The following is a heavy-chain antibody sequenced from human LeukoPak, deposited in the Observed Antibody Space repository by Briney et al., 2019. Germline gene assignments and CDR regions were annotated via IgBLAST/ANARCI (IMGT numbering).Heavy chain of an antibody. J-gene: IGHJ3*02. Sequence: VASVKVSCKASGFTFTSPAMQWVRQARGQRLEWIGWIVVGSGNTNYAQKFQERVTITRDMSTSTAYMELSSLRSEDTAVYYCAADEGGDAFDIWGQGTMVTVSS. V-gene: IGHV1-58*02. CDR2: IVVGSGNT. CDR1: GFTFTSPA. CDR3: AADEGGDAFDI.